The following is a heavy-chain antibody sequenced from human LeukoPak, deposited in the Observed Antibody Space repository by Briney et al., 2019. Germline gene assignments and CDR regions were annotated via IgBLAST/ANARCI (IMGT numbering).Heavy chain of an antibody. J-gene: IGHJ4*02. Sequence: GGSLRLSCAASGFTFSSYWMSWVRQAPGKGLEWVANRKQDGSEKYYVDSVKGRFTISRDNAKNSLYLQMNSLRAEDTAVYYCARPYDSSGYSMYYFDYWGQGTLVTVSS. D-gene: IGHD3-22*01. V-gene: IGHV3-7*01. CDR1: GFTFSSYW. CDR3: ARPYDSSGYSMYYFDY. CDR2: RKQDGSEK.